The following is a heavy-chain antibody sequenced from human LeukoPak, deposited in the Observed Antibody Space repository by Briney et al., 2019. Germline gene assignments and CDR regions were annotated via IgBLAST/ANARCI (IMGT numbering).Heavy chain of an antibody. J-gene: IGHJ3*02. Sequence: GALVKVSCKASGYTFTNYDINWVRQATGQGLEWMGWMNPNSGNTGYAQKFQGRVTITRNTSISTAYMELSSLRSADTAVYYCARVCGGDCYHYDALDIWGQGTMVTVSS. V-gene: IGHV1-8*03. CDR3: ARVCGGDCYHYDALDI. CDR2: MNPNSGNT. D-gene: IGHD2-21*02. CDR1: GYTFTNYD.